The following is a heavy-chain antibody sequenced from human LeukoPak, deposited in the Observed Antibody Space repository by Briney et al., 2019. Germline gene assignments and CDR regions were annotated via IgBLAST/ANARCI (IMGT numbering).Heavy chain of an antibody. D-gene: IGHD2-2*01. Sequence: GGSLRLSCAAYGNYWMHWVRQAQGKGLGGVSHSNSDGSWTSSAASVKGRFTISKDNAKNTVYLQMNNLRAEDTAVYYCVSFYETYWGRGPLVTVSS. CDR1: GNYW. J-gene: IGHJ4*02. V-gene: IGHV3-74*01. CDR2: SNSDGSWT. CDR3: VSFYETY.